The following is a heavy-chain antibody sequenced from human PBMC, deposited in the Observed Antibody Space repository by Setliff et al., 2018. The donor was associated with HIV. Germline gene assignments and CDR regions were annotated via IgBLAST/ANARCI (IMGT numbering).Heavy chain of an antibody. V-gene: IGHV4-39*07. D-gene: IGHD3-22*01. CDR3: ARGMDYYDTSGYYQYYFDY. CDR2: MYYSGTT. CDR1: GGSISSSSYY. J-gene: IGHJ4*02. Sequence: PSETLSLTCTVSGGSISSSSYYWGWVRQPPGKGLEWIGSMYYSGTTYYNPSLKSRVTISVDTSKNQFSLKLSSVTAADTAVYYCARGMDYYDTSGYYQYYFDYWGQGTLVTVSS.